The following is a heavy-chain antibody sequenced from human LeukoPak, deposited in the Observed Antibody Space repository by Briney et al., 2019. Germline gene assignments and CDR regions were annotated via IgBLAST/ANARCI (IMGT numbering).Heavy chain of an antibody. D-gene: IGHD6-13*01. CDR2: ISGSGGST. CDR1: GFTFSSHA. J-gene: IGHJ4*02. Sequence: GGSLRLSCAAPGFTFSSHAMSSLRQAPGKGLESVSPISGSGGSTYYAHSAKRQFTISRDNPNNTLYLQMNSLRAEDTAVYYCAKDRGSSWYSPSYYFDYWGQGTLVTVSS. CDR3: AKDRGSSWYSPSYYFDY. V-gene: IGHV3-23*01.